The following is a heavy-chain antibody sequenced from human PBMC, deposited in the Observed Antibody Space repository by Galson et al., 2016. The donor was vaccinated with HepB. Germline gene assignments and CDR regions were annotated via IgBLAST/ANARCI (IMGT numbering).Heavy chain of an antibody. Sequence: TLSLTCTVSGGSISSAGFYWTWIRQLPGRGLEWIGYIYYGGSTFYNPSLQRRVTMSVDTSNNQFSLRLNSVTAADTAVYYCARDNVMGAKNWFDPWSQGTLVTVSS. D-gene: IGHD1-26*01. CDR1: GGSISSAGFY. CDR3: ARDNVMGAKNWFDP. V-gene: IGHV4-31*03. J-gene: IGHJ5*02. CDR2: IYYGGST.